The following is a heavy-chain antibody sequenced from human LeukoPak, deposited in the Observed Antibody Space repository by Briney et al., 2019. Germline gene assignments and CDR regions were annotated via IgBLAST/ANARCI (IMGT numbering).Heavy chain of an antibody. CDR2: IWYDGSKE. CDR1: GFTFGNYG. Sequence: GGSLRLSCAASGFTFGNYGMHWVRQAPGKGLEWVAVIWYDGSKEYHAESVKGRFTISRDNFKSTLYLQMNSLRAEDTAVYYCARDRYGANSPFGYWGQGTLVTVSS. CDR3: ARDRYGANSPFGY. D-gene: IGHD4-23*01. J-gene: IGHJ4*02. V-gene: IGHV3-33*01.